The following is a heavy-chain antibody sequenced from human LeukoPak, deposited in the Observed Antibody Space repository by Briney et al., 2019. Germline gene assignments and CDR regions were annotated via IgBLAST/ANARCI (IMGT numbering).Heavy chain of an antibody. D-gene: IGHD3-22*01. CDR1: GGSISSGDYY. Sequence: PSETLSLTCTVSGGSISSGDYYCSWIRQPPGKGLGWIAYMYYSGSTYYNPSLKSRVTMSADTSKNQLSLKLSSVTAADTAVYYCARPYYYDSRIDPWGQGILVTVSS. CDR2: MYYSGST. J-gene: IGHJ5*02. CDR3: ARPYYYDSRIDP. V-gene: IGHV4-30-4*01.